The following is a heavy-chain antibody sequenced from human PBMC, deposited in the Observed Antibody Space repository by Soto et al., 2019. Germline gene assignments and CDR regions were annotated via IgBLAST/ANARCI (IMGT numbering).Heavy chain of an antibody. CDR2: ISYDGSNK. V-gene: IGHV3-30-3*01. CDR1: GFTFSSYA. D-gene: IGHD2-2*01. CDR3: ARDLLGYCSSTSCLGPSDY. J-gene: IGHJ4*02. Sequence: QVQLVESGGGVVQPGRSLRLSCAGSGFTFSSYAMHWVRQAPGKGLEWVAVISYDGSNKYYADSVKGRFTISRDNSKNTLYLQMNSLRAEDTAVYYCARDLLGYCSSTSCLGPSDYWGQGTLVTVSS.